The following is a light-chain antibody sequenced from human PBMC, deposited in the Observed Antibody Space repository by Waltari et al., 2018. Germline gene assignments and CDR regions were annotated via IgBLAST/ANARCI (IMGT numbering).Light chain of an antibody. CDR3: HQRSNWPIT. CDR1: QSVDSY. CDR2: AAS. Sequence: EIALTQFPATLSLSPGERATLSCRASQSVDSYLLWYQQRRSQTPRLVMYAASRRATGIPARFSGSGSGTVFTLTISSLEPDDFAVYYCHQRSNWPITFGQGTRLEI. J-gene: IGKJ5*01. V-gene: IGKV3-11*01.